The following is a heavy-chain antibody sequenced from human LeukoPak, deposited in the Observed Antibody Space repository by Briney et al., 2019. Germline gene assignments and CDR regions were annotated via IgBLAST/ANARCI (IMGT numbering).Heavy chain of an antibody. CDR2: IHHSGST. V-gene: IGHV4-59*08. Sequence: SETLSLTCTVSGGSISSSYWSWIRQPPEKGLEWIGYIHHSGSTNYNPSLKSRVTISVDTSKNQFSLKLNSVTAADTAVYYCARRAMVAYYYYGMDVWGQGTTVTVSS. D-gene: IGHD5-18*01. CDR1: GGSISSSY. CDR3: ARRAMVAYYYYGMDV. J-gene: IGHJ6*02.